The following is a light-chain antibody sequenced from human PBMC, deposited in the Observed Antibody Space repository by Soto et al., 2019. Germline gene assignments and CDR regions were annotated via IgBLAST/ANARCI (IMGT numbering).Light chain of an antibody. CDR3: SSYTSSTTLRYV. V-gene: IGLV2-14*01. CDR2: EVR. Sequence: QSALTQAASVSGSPGQSITISCTGTSTDIGTYSYVSWYQQRPGKAPKLLIYEVRYRPSGVSNRFSGSKPGNTASLTISGLQPEDEADYFCSSYTSSTTLRYVFGTGTKVTVL. CDR1: STDIGTYSY. J-gene: IGLJ1*01.